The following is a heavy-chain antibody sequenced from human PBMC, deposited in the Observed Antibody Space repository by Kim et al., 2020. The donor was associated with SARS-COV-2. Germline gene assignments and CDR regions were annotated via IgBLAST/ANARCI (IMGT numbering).Heavy chain of an antibody. D-gene: IGHD3-16*01. Sequence: GGSLRLSCAASGVTFNTNSMSWVRQAPGKGLEWVSSIGSGGVYTYYADSVKGRFTISRDNSKNTLYLEMNSLRAEDTALYYCAKRAGGAGYVGYWGQGTL. CDR2: IGSGGVYT. CDR3: AKRAGGAGYVGY. J-gene: IGHJ4*02. V-gene: IGHV3-23*01. CDR1: GVTFNTNS.